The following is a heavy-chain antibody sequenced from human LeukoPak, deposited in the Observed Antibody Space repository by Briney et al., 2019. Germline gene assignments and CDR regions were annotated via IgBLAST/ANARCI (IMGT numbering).Heavy chain of an antibody. CDR1: GGSISSGSYY. V-gene: IGHV4-61*02. J-gene: IGHJ5*02. CDR3: AILRAIAAASFGFDP. Sequence: TPSETLSLTCPVSGGSISSGSYYWSWIRQPAGKGLEWIGRIYTSGSTNYNPSLKSRVTISVDTSKNQFSLNLSSVTAADTAVYYCAILRAIAAASFGFDPWGQGTLVTVSS. CDR2: IYTSGST. D-gene: IGHD6-13*01.